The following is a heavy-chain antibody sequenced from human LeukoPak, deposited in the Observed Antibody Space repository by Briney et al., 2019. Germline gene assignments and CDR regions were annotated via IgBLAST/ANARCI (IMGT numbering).Heavy chain of an antibody. CDR2: ITSSSSYI. CDR3: ASAPGGGLYYDSSGYYYATFDS. CDR1: GFNFSSYI. J-gene: IGHJ4*02. V-gene: IGHV3-21*01. D-gene: IGHD3-22*01. Sequence: SGGSLRLSCAASGFNFSSYIMNWVRQAPGKGLEWVASITSSSSYIYYTDSMKGRFTISRDNAKKSLYLQMNSLRAEDTDVYNCASAPGGGLYYDSSGYYYATFDSWGQGTLVTVSS.